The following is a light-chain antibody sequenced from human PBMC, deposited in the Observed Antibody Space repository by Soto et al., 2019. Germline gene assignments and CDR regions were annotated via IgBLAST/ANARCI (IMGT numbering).Light chain of an antibody. CDR2: GAS. Sequence: EIVLTQSPGTLSLSPGERATLSCRASQSVSSSYLAWYQQKPGQAPRLLIYGASSRATGIPDRFSGSGSGTDFTLTISRLEPEDVAVYYCQQFDTFGPGTKVDIK. CDR1: QSVSSSY. CDR3: QQFDT. J-gene: IGKJ3*01. V-gene: IGKV3-20*01.